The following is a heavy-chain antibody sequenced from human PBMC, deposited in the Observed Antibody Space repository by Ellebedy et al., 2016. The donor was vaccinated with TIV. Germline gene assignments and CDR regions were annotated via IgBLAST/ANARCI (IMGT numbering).Heavy chain of an antibody. CDR2: ISSGGTT. Sequence: GESLKISCAASGFTFNIYAMSWVRQTPGKGLEWVSVISSGGTTYYADSVKGRFSVSRDNANNTMYLQMNSLRAEDTAIYYCARRYTSGWAPFHYWGQGTLVTVSS. D-gene: IGHD6-19*01. CDR3: ARRYTSGWAPFHY. CDR1: GFTFNIYA. V-gene: IGHV3-66*01. J-gene: IGHJ4*02.